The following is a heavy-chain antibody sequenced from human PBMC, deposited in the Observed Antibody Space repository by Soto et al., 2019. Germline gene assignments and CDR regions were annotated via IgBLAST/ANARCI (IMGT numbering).Heavy chain of an antibody. V-gene: IGHV1-69*04. CDR1: GGTFSSYA. Sequence: QVQLVQSGAEVKKPGSSVKVSCKASGGTFSSYAISWVRQAPGQGLAWMGRIIPIVGLAKYNQRFQGRVTITADKSTTTAYMELRSLRSEDTALYYCARDASVYSGNFGRVIDSWGQGTRVTVSS. J-gene: IGHJ4*02. CDR2: IIPIVGLA. CDR3: ARDASVYSGNFGRVIDS. D-gene: IGHD1-26*01.